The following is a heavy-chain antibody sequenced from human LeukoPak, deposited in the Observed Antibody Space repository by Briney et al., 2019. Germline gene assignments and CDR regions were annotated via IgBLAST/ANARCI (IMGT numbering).Heavy chain of an antibody. CDR3: ARMLGYYYGMDF. CDR2: IYYSGST. Sequence: SETLSLTCTVSTGSISSSSYYWGWIRQPPGKGLEWIGNIYYSGSTHYNPSLKSRVTISVDTSKNQFSLKLSSVTAADTAVYYCARMLGYYYGMDFWGQGTTVTVSS. V-gene: IGHV4-39*01. CDR1: TGSISSSSYY. D-gene: IGHD3-10*02. J-gene: IGHJ6*02.